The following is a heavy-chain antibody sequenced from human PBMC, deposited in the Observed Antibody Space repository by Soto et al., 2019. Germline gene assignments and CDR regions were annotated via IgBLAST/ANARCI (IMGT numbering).Heavy chain of an antibody. D-gene: IGHD1-26*01. CDR1: GFTFSSYE. Sequence: EVQLVESGGGLVQPGGSLRLSCAASGFTFSSYEMNWVRQAPGKGLEWVSYVSSSGSTIYYADSVKGRFTISRDNAKNSLYLLMNSLRAEDTAVYYCARASSGSYHYWGQGTLVTVSS. CDR3: ARASSGSYHY. V-gene: IGHV3-48*03. CDR2: VSSSGSTI. J-gene: IGHJ4*02.